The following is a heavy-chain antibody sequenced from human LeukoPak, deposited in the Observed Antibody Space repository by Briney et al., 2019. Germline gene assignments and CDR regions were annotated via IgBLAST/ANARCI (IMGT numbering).Heavy chain of an antibody. CDR3: ARDDILTGFDY. J-gene: IGHJ4*02. CDR2: IYTSGST. V-gene: IGHV4-61*02. D-gene: IGHD3-9*01. CDR1: GGSISSGSYY. Sequence: SQTLSLTCTVSGGSISSGSYYWSWIRQPAGKRLEWIGRIYTSGSTNYNPSLKSRVTISVDTSKNQFSLKLSSVTAADTAVYYCARDDILTGFDYWGQGTLVTVSS.